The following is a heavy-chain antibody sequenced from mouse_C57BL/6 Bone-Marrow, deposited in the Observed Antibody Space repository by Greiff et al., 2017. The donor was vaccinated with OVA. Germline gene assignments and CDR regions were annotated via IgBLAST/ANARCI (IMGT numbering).Heavy chain of an antibody. V-gene: IGHV1-81*01. CDR3: ARRAGFSFAY. CDR2: IYPRSGNT. CDR1: GYTFTSYG. Sequence: QVQLKESGAELARPGASVKLSCKASGYTFTSYGISWVKQRTGQGLEWIGEIYPRSGNTYYNEKFKGKATLTADKSSSTAYMELRSLTSEDSAVYFCARRAGFSFAYWGQGTLVTVSA. D-gene: IGHD3-1*01. J-gene: IGHJ3*01.